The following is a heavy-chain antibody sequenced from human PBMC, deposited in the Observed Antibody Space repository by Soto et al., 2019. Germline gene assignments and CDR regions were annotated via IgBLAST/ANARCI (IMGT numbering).Heavy chain of an antibody. Sequence: EVQLLESGGGLVQPGGSLRLSCTASEFTFSNYAMSWVRQAPGKVLEWVSAISASGAATYYVDSVKGRFTIYRDNSKKPLYVQMNSLRAEDTGVYYCARCAVLSTTSGGWCNWFDPWGQGTLVTVSS. V-gene: IGHV3-23*01. CDR3: ARCAVLSTTSGGWCNWFDP. CDR2: ISASGAAT. J-gene: IGHJ5*02. D-gene: IGHD2-21*01. CDR1: EFTFSNYA.